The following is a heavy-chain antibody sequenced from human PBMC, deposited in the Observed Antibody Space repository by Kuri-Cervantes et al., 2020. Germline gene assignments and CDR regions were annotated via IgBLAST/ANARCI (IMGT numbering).Heavy chain of an antibody. V-gene: IGHV4-4*07. CDR3: ARHITVDTAMAD. J-gene: IGHJ4*02. Sequence: SETLSLTCTVSGGSISSYYWSWIRQPAGKGLEWIGRIYTSGSTNYNPSLKSRVTISVDKSKNQFSLKLSSVTAADTAVYYCARHITVDTAMADWGQGTLVTVSS. D-gene: IGHD5-18*01. CDR1: GGSISSYY. CDR2: IYTSGST.